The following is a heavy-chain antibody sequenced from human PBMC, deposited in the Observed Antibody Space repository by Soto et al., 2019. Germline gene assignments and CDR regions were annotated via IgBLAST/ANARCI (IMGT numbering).Heavy chain of an antibody. CDR3: AKDRDIVVVVAGYFDY. CDR2: ISGSGGSR. J-gene: IGHJ4*02. D-gene: IGHD2-15*01. Sequence: EVQLLESGGGLVQPGGSLRLSCAASGFTFSSYTMSWVRQAPGKGLEWVSGISGSGGSRHYGDSEKGRFTISRDNSKNNLYPQMNSLRAEDTAVYYCAKDRDIVVVVAGYFDYWGQGTLVTVSS. CDR1: GFTFSSYT. V-gene: IGHV3-23*01.